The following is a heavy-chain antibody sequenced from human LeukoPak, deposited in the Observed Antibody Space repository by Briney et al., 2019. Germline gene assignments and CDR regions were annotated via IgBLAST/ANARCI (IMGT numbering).Heavy chain of an antibody. V-gene: IGHV3-30*04. Sequence: PGGSLRLSCAASGFTFSSYAMHWVRQAPGKGLEWVAVISYDGSNKYYADSVKGRFTISRDNSKNTLYLQMNSLRAEDTAVYYCARGVVPAAKSNYYGMDVWGQGTTVTVSS. CDR1: GFTFSSYA. D-gene: IGHD2-2*01. CDR3: ARGVVPAAKSNYYGMDV. CDR2: ISYDGSNK. J-gene: IGHJ6*02.